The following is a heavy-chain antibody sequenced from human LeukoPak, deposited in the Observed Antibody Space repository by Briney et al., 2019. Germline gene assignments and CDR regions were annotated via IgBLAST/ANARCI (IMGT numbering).Heavy chain of an antibody. CDR1: GGSISSYY. D-gene: IGHD3-10*01. Sequence: SETLSLTCTVSGGSISSYYWSWIRQPPGKGLEWIGYIYYSGSTYYNPSLKSRVTISVDTSKNQFSLKLSSVTAADTAVYYCARDEVRGAEPYYYYGMDVWGQGTTVTVSS. V-gene: IGHV4-59*12. CDR2: IYYSGST. J-gene: IGHJ6*02. CDR3: ARDEVRGAEPYYYYGMDV.